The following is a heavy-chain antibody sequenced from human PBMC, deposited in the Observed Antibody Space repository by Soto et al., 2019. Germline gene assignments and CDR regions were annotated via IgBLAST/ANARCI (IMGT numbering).Heavy chain of an antibody. D-gene: IGHD6-13*01. CDR2: IYYSGST. J-gene: IGHJ5*02. CDR1: GGSISSYY. Sequence: SETLSLTCTVSGGSISSYYWSWIRQPPGKGLEWIGYIYYSGSTNYNPSLKSRVTISVDTSKNQFSLKLSSVTAADTAVYYCAREFGGIAAAGTAWFDPWGQGTLVTVS. V-gene: IGHV4-59*01. CDR3: AREFGGIAAAGTAWFDP.